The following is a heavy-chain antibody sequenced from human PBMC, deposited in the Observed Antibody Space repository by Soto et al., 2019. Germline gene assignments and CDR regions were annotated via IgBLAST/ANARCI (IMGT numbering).Heavy chain of an antibody. V-gene: IGHV2-5*01. D-gene: IGHD1-1*01. Sequence: QITLKESGPTLVKATQTITLTCTFSGFSLSTGGVGVGWIRQPPGKALEWLALVFWNDDKRYRPSLRSRLTITKDTSKNQVVLIMTNVDPVDTATYFCAHRRSPNEYGRDVWGQGTTVTVSS. CDR1: GFSLSTGGVG. CDR3: AHRRSPNEYGRDV. J-gene: IGHJ6*02. CDR2: VFWNDDK.